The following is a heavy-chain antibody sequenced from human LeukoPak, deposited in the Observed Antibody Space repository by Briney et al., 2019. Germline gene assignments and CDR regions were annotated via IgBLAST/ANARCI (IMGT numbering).Heavy chain of an antibody. D-gene: IGHD5-18*01. Sequence: AGGSLRLSCAASGFTFSGCGMHWVRQAPGKGLEWVAFIWYDGRDKYYADSVKGRFTISRDNSKNTLYLQMNSLRAKDTAMYYCAKDPYSYGSYFDYWGQGTLVTVSS. V-gene: IGHV3-30*02. J-gene: IGHJ4*02. CDR1: GFTFSGCG. CDR2: IWYDGRDK. CDR3: AKDPYSYGSYFDY.